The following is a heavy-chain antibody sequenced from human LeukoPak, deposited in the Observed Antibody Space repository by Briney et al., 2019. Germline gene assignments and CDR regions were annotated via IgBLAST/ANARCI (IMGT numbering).Heavy chain of an antibody. J-gene: IGHJ4*02. D-gene: IGHD1-26*01. Sequence: GGSLRLSCAASGFTFSSYAMSWVRQAPGKGLGWVSTISGRGIKTYYADSVKGRFNISRDNSKNTVYLQMNNLRVEDTAVYYCAKGSSGSYYVSDYWGQGTLVTVYS. CDR3: AKGSSGSYYVSDY. V-gene: IGHV3-23*01. CDR2: ISGRGIKT. CDR1: GFTFSSYA.